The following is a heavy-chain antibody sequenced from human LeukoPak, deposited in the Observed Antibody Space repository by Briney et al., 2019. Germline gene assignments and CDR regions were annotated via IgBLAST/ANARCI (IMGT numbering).Heavy chain of an antibody. V-gene: IGHV3-23*01. CDR2: ISGSGGST. D-gene: IGHD6-13*01. Sequence: PGGSLRLSCAASGFTFSSYAMSWVRQAPGKGLEWVSAISGSGGSTYYADSVKGRFTISRDNSKNTLYLQMNSLRAEDTAVYYCAKLLPPYSSSWYEPDYWGQGTLVTVSS. J-gene: IGHJ4*02. CDR1: GFTFSSYA. CDR3: AKLLPPYSSSWYEPDY.